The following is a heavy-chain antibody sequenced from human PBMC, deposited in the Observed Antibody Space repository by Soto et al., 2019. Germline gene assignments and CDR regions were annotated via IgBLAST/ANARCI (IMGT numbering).Heavy chain of an antibody. V-gene: IGHV1-24*01. CDR2: FDPEDGET. J-gene: IGHJ4*02. CDR3: ATGAMVRGIGMGYFDY. Sequence: ASVKVSCKVSGYTLTELSMHWVRQAPGKGLEWMGGFDPEDGETIYAQKFQGRVTMTEDTSTDTAYMELSSLRSEDTAVYYCATGAMVRGIGMGYFDYWGQGTLVTVSS. D-gene: IGHD3-10*01. CDR1: GYTLTELS.